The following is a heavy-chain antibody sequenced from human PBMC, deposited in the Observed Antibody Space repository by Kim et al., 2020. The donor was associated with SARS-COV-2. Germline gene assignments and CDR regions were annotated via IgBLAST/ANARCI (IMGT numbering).Heavy chain of an antibody. Sequence: GGSLRLSCAASGFTFSAYGMHWVRQAPGKGLEWVAITSYDGSNAYYADSVKGRFTISRDNSKNTLYLQMSTLRAADTAVYYCAMDYSRYDTLTGYYTFDYWGQGALVTVSS. CDR3: AMDYSRYDTLTGYYTFDY. CDR2: TSYDGSNA. V-gene: IGHV3-33*05. CDR1: GFTFSAYG. J-gene: IGHJ4*02. D-gene: IGHD3-9*01.